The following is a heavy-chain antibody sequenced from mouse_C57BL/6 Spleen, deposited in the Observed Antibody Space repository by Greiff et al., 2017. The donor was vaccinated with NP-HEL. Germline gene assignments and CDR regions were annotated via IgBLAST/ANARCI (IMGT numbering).Heavy chain of an antibody. CDR2: IWGGGST. D-gene: IGHD1-1*01. V-gene: IGHV2-9*01. CDR1: GFSLTSYG. CDR3: AKHSFYDMEY. J-gene: IGHJ4*01. Sequence: QVQLKESGPGLVAPSQSLSISCTVSGFSLTSYGVDWVRQPPGKGLEWLGGIWGGGSTTYNSALMSSLSISKNNSKRQVFIKMNSQHTDDTAMYYCAKHSFYDMEYWGQGTSVTVSS.